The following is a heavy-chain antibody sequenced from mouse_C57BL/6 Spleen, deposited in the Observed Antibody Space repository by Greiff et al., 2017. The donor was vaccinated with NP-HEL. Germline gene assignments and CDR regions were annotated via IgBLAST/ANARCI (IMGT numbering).Heavy chain of an antibody. V-gene: IGHV1-80*01. Sequence: QVQLKESGAELVKPGASVKISCKASGYAFSSYWMNWVKQRPGKGLEWIGQIYPGDGDTNYNGKFKGKATLTADKSSSTAYMQLSSLTSEDSAVYFCAREDSSNFDYWGQGTTLTVSS. CDR3: AREDSSNFDY. J-gene: IGHJ2*01. CDR2: IYPGDGDT. D-gene: IGHD3-2*02. CDR1: GYAFSSYW.